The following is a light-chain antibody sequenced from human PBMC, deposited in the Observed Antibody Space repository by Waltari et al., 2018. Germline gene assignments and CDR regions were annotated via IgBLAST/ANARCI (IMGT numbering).Light chain of an antibody. CDR3: ASWDDSLNAWV. J-gene: IGLJ3*02. Sequence: QSVLTQPPSVSEAPGQGVSISCSGSMTNAGHNGVNWYQQLPAEAPKLLIYNNDHLPSGVSDRFSGSRFGTSASLAISGLRSEDEGSYFCASWDDSLNAWVFGGGTKLTVV. V-gene: IGLV1-36*01. CDR1: MTNAGHNG. CDR2: NND.